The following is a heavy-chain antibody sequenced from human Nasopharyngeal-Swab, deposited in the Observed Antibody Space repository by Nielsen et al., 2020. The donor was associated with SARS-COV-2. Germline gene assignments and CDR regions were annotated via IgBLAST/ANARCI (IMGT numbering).Heavy chain of an antibody. J-gene: IGHJ4*02. CDR3: AKDIRGRIAAAVHFDY. CDR2: ISWNSGSI. D-gene: IGHD6-13*01. Sequence: SLKISCAASGFTFDDYAMHWVRQAPGKGLEWVSGISWNSGSIGYADSVKGRFTISRDNAKNSLYLQMNSLRAEDTALYYCAKDIRGRIAAAVHFDYWGQGTLVTVSS. CDR1: GFTFDDYA. V-gene: IGHV3-9*01.